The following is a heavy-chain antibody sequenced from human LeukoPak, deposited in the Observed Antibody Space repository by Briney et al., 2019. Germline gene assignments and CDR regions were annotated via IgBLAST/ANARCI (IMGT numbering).Heavy chain of an antibody. CDR3: ARGGGYAWDY. CDR1: GFTFSSYW. Sequence: GGSLTLSCATSGFTFSSYWMNWVRQAPGKGLEWGANIKQDGSEKYYVDSVKGRFTISIDNAKNSLYLQMNSLRADDTAVYYCARGGGYAWDYWGQGTLVTVSS. CDR2: IKQDGSEK. D-gene: IGHD5-12*01. V-gene: IGHV3-7*01. J-gene: IGHJ4*02.